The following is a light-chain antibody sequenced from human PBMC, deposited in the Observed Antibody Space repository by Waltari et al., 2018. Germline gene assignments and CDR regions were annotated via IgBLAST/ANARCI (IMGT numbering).Light chain of an antibody. CDR2: DVD. Sequence: QSALTQPLSVSGSPGQSVTLSCTGTRSYVGGYNSVSWYQQRPGKAPTLIIYDVDKRPSGVPGRFSGSKSDNTASLTSSGLQTEDEADYYCSSYAKTLIVVFGGGTKLTVL. CDR3: SSYAKTLIVV. V-gene: IGLV2-11*01. CDR1: RSYVGGYNS. J-gene: IGLJ2*01.